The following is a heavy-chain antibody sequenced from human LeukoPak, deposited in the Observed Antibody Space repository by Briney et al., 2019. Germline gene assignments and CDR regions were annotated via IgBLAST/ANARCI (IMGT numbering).Heavy chain of an antibody. CDR2: ISGSGSST. D-gene: IGHD3-10*01. Sequence: GGSLRLSCAASGFTFSSYAMSWVRQAPGKGLEWVSAISGSGSSTYYADSVKGRFTISRDNSRNTLYLQMNSLRAEDTAVYYCAKSSGSYYDAFDIWGQGTMVTVSS. V-gene: IGHV3-23*01. CDR3: AKSSGSYYDAFDI. J-gene: IGHJ3*02. CDR1: GFTFSSYA.